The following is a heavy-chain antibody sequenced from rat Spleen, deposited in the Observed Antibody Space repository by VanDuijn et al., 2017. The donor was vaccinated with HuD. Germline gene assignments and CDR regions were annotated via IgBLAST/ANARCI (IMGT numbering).Heavy chain of an antibody. CDR3: SRHRSSHLRPFDY. Sequence: EVQLVESGGGLVQPGRSLRLSCVASGFTFNNYWMTWIRQAPGKGLEWIASITNTGGATYYPDSVKGRFTISRDDAKSTVYLQMNSLRSEDTATYYCSRHRSSHLRPFDYWGQGVMVTVSS. CDR1: GFTFNNYW. D-gene: IGHD2-1*01. CDR2: ITNTGGAT. J-gene: IGHJ2*01. V-gene: IGHV5-31*01.